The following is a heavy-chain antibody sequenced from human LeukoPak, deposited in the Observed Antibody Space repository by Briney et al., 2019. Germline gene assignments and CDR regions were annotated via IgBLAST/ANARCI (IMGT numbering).Heavy chain of an antibody. J-gene: IGHJ5*02. CDR1: GYAFTSYG. D-gene: IGHD6-13*01. V-gene: IGHV1-18*01. CDR3: ARDGRGHWDASRWYLGNWFYP. CDR2: ISTYDANT. Sequence: GASVTVSCKASGYAFTSYGINWVRQPPGQGLEWMGWISTYDANTEYAQKLQGRVTMTTDTSTSTAYMEVRSLRADDTAVYYCARDGRGHWDASRWYLGNWFYPWGQGTLVTVSS.